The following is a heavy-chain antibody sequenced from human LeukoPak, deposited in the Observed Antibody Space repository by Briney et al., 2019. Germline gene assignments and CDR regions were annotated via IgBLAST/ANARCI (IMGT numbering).Heavy chain of an antibody. D-gene: IGHD3-3*01. Sequence: SETLSLTCTVSGGSINTATYYWGWIRQPPGKGLEWIGSIYYSGTTYYNPSLRSRVSISADTSRSHFSLILSSVTAADTAVYYCVRHYDDLWSGDPYGMDVWGQGTTVTVSS. CDR2: IYYSGTT. CDR3: VRHYDDLWSGDPYGMDV. V-gene: IGHV4-39*01. J-gene: IGHJ6*02. CDR1: GGSINTATYY.